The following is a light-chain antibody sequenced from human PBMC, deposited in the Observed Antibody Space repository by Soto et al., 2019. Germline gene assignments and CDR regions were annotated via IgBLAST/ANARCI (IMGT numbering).Light chain of an antibody. CDR3: ELSYSHLRV. CDR2: DTS. J-gene: IGLJ3*02. Sequence: QAVVTQEPSLTVSPGGTVTLTCDSSTGPVTSGLYPYWFQQKPGQAPRTLIYDTSNKHSWTPARFSGSLLGGKAALTLSGAQAEDEAEYYCELSYSHLRVFGGGTKVTVL. V-gene: IGLV7-46*01. CDR1: TGPVTSGLY.